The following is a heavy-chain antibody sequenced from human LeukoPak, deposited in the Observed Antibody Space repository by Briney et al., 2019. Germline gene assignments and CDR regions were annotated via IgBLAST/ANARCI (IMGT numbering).Heavy chain of an antibody. D-gene: IGHD3-22*01. CDR3: ARDTYYDISGYPSWFDP. CDR2: IYSGGST. V-gene: IGHV3-53*01. CDR1: GFTVSSNY. Sequence: PGGSLRLSCAASGFTVSSNYMSWVRQAPGKGLEWVSIIYSGGSTYYADSVKGRFTISRDNSKNTLYLQMNNLRAEDTAVYYCARDTYYDISGYPSWFDPWGQGTLVTVS. J-gene: IGHJ5*02.